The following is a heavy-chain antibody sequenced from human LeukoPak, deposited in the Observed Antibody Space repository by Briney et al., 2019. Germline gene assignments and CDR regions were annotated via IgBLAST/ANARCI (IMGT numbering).Heavy chain of an antibody. Sequence: PGGSLRLSCAASGFTFSSYAMGWVRQAPGKGLGWVSAFSGSGGSTYYADSVKGRFTISRDNSKNTLYLQMNSLRAEDTAVYYCAKGRRGSPATTFDYWGQGTLVTVSS. CDR1: GFTFSSYA. D-gene: IGHD5-12*01. CDR2: FSGSGGST. V-gene: IGHV3-23*01. J-gene: IGHJ4*02. CDR3: AKGRRGSPATTFDY.